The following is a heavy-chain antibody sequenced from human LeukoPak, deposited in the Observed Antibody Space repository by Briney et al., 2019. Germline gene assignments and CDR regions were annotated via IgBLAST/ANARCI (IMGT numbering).Heavy chain of an antibody. CDR2: ISSSSSYI. D-gene: IGHD1-26*01. CDR3: AGDDGSYSRSPGFDN. Sequence: PGGSLRLSCAASGFTFSSYSMNWVRQAPGKGLEWVSSISSSSSYIYYADSVKGRFTISRDNAKNSLYLQMNSLRAEDTAVYYCAGDDGSYSRSPGFDNWGQGTLVTVSS. V-gene: IGHV3-21*01. J-gene: IGHJ4*02. CDR1: GFTFSSYS.